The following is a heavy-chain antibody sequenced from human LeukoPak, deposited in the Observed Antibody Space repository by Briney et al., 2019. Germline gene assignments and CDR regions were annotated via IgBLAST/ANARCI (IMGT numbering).Heavy chain of an antibody. J-gene: IGHJ4*02. CDR3: ARDFSRAMITFGGVIALGY. V-gene: IGHV1-3*01. D-gene: IGHD3-16*02. CDR1: GYTFTSYA. CDR2: INAGNGNT. Sequence: ASVKVSCKASGYTFTSYAMHWVRQAPGQRLEWMGWINAGNGNTKYSQKFQGRVTITRDTSASTAYMELSSLRSEDTAVYYCARDFSRAMITFGGVIALGYWGQGTLVTVSS.